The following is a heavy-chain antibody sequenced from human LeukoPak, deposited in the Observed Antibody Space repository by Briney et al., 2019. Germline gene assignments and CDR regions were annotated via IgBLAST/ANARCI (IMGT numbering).Heavy chain of an antibody. D-gene: IGHD3-22*01. Sequence: GGSLRLSCAASGFTFSSYSMNWIRQAPGKGLEWVSYISSSGSTIYYADSVKGRFTISRDNAKNSLYLQMNSLRAEDTAVYYCARVDDYYDSSGYRYYYGMDVWGQGTTVTVSS. J-gene: IGHJ6*02. V-gene: IGHV3-48*04. CDR1: GFTFSSYS. CDR2: ISSSGSTI. CDR3: ARVDDYYDSSGYRYYYGMDV.